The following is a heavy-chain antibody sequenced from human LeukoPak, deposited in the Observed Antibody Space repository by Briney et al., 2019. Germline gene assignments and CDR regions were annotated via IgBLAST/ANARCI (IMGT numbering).Heavy chain of an antibody. J-gene: IGHJ4*02. CDR1: GYTFTTYW. CDR2: IYPGDSDP. Sequence: GESLKISCKGSGYTFTTYWIGWVRQMPGKGLEWMGIIYPGDSDPRYSPSFQGQVTISADTSISTAYLQWSSLKASDSAMYYCVRHGLGSSWFGFDYWGQGTLVTVST. D-gene: IGHD6-13*01. CDR3: VRHGLGSSWFGFDY. V-gene: IGHV5-51*01.